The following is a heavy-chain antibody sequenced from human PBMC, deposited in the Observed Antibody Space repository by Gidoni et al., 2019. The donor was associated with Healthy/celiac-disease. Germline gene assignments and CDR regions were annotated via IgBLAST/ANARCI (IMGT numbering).Heavy chain of an antibody. Sequence: RSIYHSGSTYYNPSLKSRVTISVDTSKNQFSLKLSSVTAADPAVYYCARDRSFYCSGGSCFFYNYWGQGTLVTVSS. D-gene: IGHD2-15*01. V-gene: IGHV4-38-2*02. J-gene: IGHJ4*02. CDR2: IYHSGST. CDR3: ARDRSFYCSGGSCFFYNY.